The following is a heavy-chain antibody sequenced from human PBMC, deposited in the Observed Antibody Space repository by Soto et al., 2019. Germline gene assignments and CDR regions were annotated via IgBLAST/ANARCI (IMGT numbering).Heavy chain of an antibody. CDR1: GGSISSSSSY. CDR2: IYYLGNT. D-gene: IGHD1-26*01. Sequence: SETLSLTCTVSGGSISSSSSYWGWIRQPPGKGLEWVGSIYYLGNTYYNPSLGGRVSISVDTSKNQFSLKLSSVTAADTAVYYCARGLLVSPLSRKEQRRRNDWFDPWGQGTQVTVSS. V-gene: IGHV4-39*01. J-gene: IGHJ5*02. CDR3: ARGLLVSPLSRKEQRRRNDWFDP.